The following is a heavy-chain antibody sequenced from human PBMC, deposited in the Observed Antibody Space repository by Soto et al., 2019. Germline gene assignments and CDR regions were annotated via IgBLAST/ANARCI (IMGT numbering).Heavy chain of an antibody. CDR2: ISWNSGSM. J-gene: IGHJ3*02. V-gene: IGHV3-9*01. CDR1: GFTFDDYA. Sequence: EVPLVESGGGLVQPGRSLRLSCAASGFTFDDYAMHWVRQILGKGLEWVSSISWNSGSMGYADSVKGRFTISRDNAKNSLYLQMNSLRAEDTALYYCVKGDGANVLRNGFDIWGQGTMVTVSS. CDR3: VKGDGANVLRNGFDI. D-gene: IGHD1-26*01.